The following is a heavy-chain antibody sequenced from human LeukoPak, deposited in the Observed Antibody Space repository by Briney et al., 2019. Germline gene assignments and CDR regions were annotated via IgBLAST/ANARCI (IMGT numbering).Heavy chain of an antibody. CDR1: GYTFTSYG. J-gene: IGHJ3*02. Sequence: ASVKVSCKASGYTFTSYGISWVRQAPGQGLEWMGWISAYNGNTNYAQKLQGRVTMTTDTSTSTAYMELRSLGSDDTAVYYCATVKSKDIVVVPAAKEEAFDIWGQGTMVTVSS. V-gene: IGHV1-18*01. CDR2: ISAYNGNT. D-gene: IGHD2-2*01. CDR3: ATVKSKDIVVVPAAKEEAFDI.